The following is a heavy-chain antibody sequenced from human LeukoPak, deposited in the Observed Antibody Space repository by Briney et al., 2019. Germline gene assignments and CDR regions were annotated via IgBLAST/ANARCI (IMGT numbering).Heavy chain of an antibody. V-gene: IGHV4-39*01. CDR2: IYYTGST. Sequence: SETLSLTCTVSGGSISSGNYYWGWIRQSPGKELEWIGSIYYTGSTYYNPSLRSRVTISVDTSKNQFSLQLSSVTAADTAIYYCARLPSGYHFDYWGQGTLVTVSS. J-gene: IGHJ4*02. D-gene: IGHD3-22*01. CDR1: GGSISSGNYY. CDR3: ARLPSGYHFDY.